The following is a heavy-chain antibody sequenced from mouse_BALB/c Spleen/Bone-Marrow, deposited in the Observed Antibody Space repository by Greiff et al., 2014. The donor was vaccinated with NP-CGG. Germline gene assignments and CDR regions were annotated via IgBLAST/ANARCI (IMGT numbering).Heavy chain of an antibody. CDR2: INNGGGST. J-gene: IGHJ4*01. Sequence: EVQLVEFGGGLVEPGGSLKLSCAASGFTFIAYTMSWVRQTPEKRLEWVAYINNGGGSTYYPDTVKGRFTISRDNAKNTLYLQMSSLKSEDTAMYYCARHGEERPVLAMDYWGQGTSVTVSS. CDR3: ARHGEERPVLAMDY. CDR1: GFTFIAYT. V-gene: IGHV5-12-2*01. D-gene: IGHD2-14*01.